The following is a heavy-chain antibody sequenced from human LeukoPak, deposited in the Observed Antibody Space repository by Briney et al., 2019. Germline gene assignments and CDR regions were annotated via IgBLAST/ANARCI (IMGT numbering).Heavy chain of an antibody. Sequence: GESLKISCKGSGYSFTSYWIGWVRQMPGKGLEWMGIIYPGDSDTRYSPSFQGQVTISADKSISTAYLQWSSLKASDTAMYYCARKGGYCYCDDYYYYGMDVWGQGTTVTVSS. CDR3: ARKGGYCYCDDYYYYGMDV. D-gene: IGHD5-18*01. V-gene: IGHV5-51*01. CDR2: IYPGDSDT. CDR1: GYSFTSYW. J-gene: IGHJ6*02.